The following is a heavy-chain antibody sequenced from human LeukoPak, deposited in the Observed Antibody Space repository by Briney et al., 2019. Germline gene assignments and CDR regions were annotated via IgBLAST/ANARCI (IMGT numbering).Heavy chain of an antibody. V-gene: IGHV1-2*02. J-gene: IGHJ4*02. Sequence: ASVKVSCKASGYTFTGYYLHWVRQAPGQGLEWMGWINPNRGDTKYAQKLQGRVTMARATPISTAYMELSRLISDDTAVYYCARSRGQQLAYFDYWGQGTLVTVSS. D-gene: IGHD6-13*01. CDR1: GYTFTGYY. CDR3: ARSRGQQLAYFDY. CDR2: INPNRGDT.